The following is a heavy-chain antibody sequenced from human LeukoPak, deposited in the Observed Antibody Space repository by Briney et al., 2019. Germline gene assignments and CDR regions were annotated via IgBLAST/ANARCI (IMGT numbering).Heavy chain of an antibody. D-gene: IGHD2-15*01. CDR1: GYTFTSYY. CDR3: ARDGYRVVVVAAALNYYMDV. J-gene: IGHJ6*03. V-gene: IGHV1-46*01. CDR2: INPSGGST. Sequence: GASVKVSCKASGYTFTSYYMHWVRQAPGQGLEWMGIINPSGGSTGYAQKFQGTVTMTRDTSTSTVYMELSSLRSEDTAVYYCARDGYRVVVVAAALNYYMDVWGKGTTVTVSS.